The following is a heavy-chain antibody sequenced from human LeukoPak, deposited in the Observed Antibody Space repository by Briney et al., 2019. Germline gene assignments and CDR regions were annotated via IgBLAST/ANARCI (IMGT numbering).Heavy chain of an antibody. D-gene: IGHD4-23*01. CDR3: AELDYGGNSVIPSPDY. CDR1: GFTFSTYS. Sequence: GGSLRLSCAASGFTFSTYSMNWVRQAPGKGLEWVSYISRSSETIYYTDSVKGRFTISRDNAKNSLYLQMNSLRAEDTAVYYCAELDYGGNSVIPSPDYWGQGTLVTVSS. J-gene: IGHJ4*02. V-gene: IGHV3-48*04. CDR2: ISRSSETI.